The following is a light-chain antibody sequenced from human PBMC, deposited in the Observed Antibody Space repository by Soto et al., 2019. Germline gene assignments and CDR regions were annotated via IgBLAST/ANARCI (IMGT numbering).Light chain of an antibody. J-gene: IGKJ1*01. CDR1: QSVSSN. CDR2: GAF. CDR3: QQYNDWPLT. Sequence: EIVMTQSPVTLSVSPVERVTLSCRASQSVSSNLALYQQKPGQAPSLLIYGAFTRATGIPARFSGTGSGTEFTLTISSLQSEDFALYYCQQYNDWPLTFGQGTKVDIK. V-gene: IGKV3-15*01.